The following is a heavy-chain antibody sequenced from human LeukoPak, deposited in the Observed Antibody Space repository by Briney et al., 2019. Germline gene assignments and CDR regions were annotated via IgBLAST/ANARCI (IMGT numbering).Heavy chain of an antibody. J-gene: IGHJ6*03. V-gene: IGHV3-30*01. CDR3: ARAQLAPHYCYYVDV. Sequence: SGGSLRLSCAASGFTFSGYAMHWVRQAPGKGLEWVIVISDDGSSMFYADSVKGRFTISRDNSKNTLSLQMNSLRAEDTAVYYCARAQLAPHYCYYVDVWGKGTTVTVSS. D-gene: IGHD5-24*01. CDR1: GFTFSGYA. CDR2: ISDDGSSM.